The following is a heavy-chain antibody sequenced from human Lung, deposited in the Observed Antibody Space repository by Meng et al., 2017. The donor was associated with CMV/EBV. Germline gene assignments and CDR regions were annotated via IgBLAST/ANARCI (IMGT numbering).Heavy chain of an antibody. J-gene: IGHJ5*02. Sequence: GEXXKISCAASGFTFSSYWMHWVRQAPGKGLVWVSRINSDGSSTSYADSVKGRFTISRDNAKNTLYLQMNSLRAEDTAVYYCARERFLSGYSGYDAGGWFDPWXQG. CDR1: GFTFSSYW. CDR3: ARERFLSGYSGYDAGGWFDP. CDR2: INSDGSST. D-gene: IGHD5-12*01. V-gene: IGHV3-74*01.